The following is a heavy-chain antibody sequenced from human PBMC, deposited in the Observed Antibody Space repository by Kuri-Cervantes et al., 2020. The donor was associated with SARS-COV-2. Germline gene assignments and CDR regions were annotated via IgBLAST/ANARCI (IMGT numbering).Heavy chain of an antibody. J-gene: IGHJ6*03. CDR1: GFTFSSYE. V-gene: IGHV3-48*03. CDR2: ISSSGSTI. Sequence: GESLKISCAASGFTFSSYEMNWVRQAPGKGLEWVSYISSSGSTIYYADSVKGRFTISRDNAKNSLYLQTNSLRAEDTAVYYCARRIRIAARPHYMDVWGKGTTVTVSS. CDR3: ARRIRIAARPHYMDV. D-gene: IGHD6-6*01.